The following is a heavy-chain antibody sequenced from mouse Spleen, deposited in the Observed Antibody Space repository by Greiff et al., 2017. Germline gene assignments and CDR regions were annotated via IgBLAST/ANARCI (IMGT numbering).Heavy chain of an antibody. CDR2: IYPGSGST. J-gene: IGHJ2*01. Sequence: QVHVKQSGAELVKPGASVKMSCKASGYTFTSYWITWVKQRPGQGLEWIGDIYPGSGSTNYNEKFKSKATLTVDTSSSTAYMQLSSLTSEDSAVYYCARYGGSFFDYWGQGTTLTVSS. D-gene: IGHD1-1*01. CDR3: ARYGGSFFDY. V-gene: IGHV1-55*01. CDR1: GYTFTSYW.